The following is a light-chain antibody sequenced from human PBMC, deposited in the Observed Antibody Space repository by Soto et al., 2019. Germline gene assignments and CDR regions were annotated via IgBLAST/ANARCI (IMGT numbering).Light chain of an antibody. J-gene: IGKJ5*01. V-gene: IGKV3-15*01. CDR1: QSVSGN. CDR3: QQYNTWPPIT. CDR2: GAS. Sequence: EIVMTQSPATLSVSPGERATLSCRASQSVSGNLAWYQQKPGQAPRLLIYGASTRATGIPARFSGSGSGTEFTLTISSLQSEDVAVYYCQQYNTWPPITFGQGTRLEIK.